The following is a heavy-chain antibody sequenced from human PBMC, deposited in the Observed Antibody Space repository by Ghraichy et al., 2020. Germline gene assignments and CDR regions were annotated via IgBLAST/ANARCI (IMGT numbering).Heavy chain of an antibody. CDR3: ARVGSYYGSGSYWNWFDP. D-gene: IGHD3-10*01. CDR2: INHSGST. V-gene: IGHV4-34*01. J-gene: IGHJ5*02. Sequence: SETLSLTCAVYGGSFSGYYWSWIRQPPGKGLEWIGEINHSGSTNYNPSLKSRVTISVDTSKNQFSLKLSSVTAADTAVYYCARVGSYYGSGSYWNWFDPWGQGTLVTVSS. CDR1: GGSFSGYY.